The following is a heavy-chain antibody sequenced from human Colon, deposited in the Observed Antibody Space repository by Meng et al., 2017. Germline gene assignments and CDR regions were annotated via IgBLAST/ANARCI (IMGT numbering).Heavy chain of an antibody. D-gene: IGHD5-18*01. J-gene: IGHJ4*02. V-gene: IGHV4-31*03. Sequence: QLHASRPSLLTPPPPLSLSCTVSVGSISSGGYYWTWIRPPPGEGLECVGYIYYTGNTYYHPSLKSRLSLSIDRAHNQVSLKLSSVTAADAAMYYCAGGYRYDYWGQGTLVTVSS. CDR3: AGGYRYDY. CDR1: VGSISSGGYY. CDR2: IYYTGNT.